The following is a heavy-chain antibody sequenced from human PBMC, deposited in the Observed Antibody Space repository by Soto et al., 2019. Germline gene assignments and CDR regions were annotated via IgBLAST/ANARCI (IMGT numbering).Heavy chain of an antibody. CDR2: IYYSGST. D-gene: IGHD2-21*02. V-gene: IGHV4-31*03. CDR1: SASISSANYY. CDR3: ARARSRCGAACFDY. Sequence: QVQLQESGPGLVKPSQTLSLTCTVSSASISSANYYWSWIRQHPGKGLEWIAYIYYSGSTSYNPSLKSRVIISMDTSREQFSLTLTSVTAADTAVYYCARARSRCGAACFDYWGQGTLVTVSS. J-gene: IGHJ4*02.